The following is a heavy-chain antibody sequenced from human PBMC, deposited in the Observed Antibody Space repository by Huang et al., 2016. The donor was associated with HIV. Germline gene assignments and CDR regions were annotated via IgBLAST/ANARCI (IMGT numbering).Heavy chain of an antibody. CDR3: ARLPGSITMIRGVITDPY. CDR2: IYYSGGT. CDR1: GGSIRSDNYY. V-gene: IGHV4-39*01. Sequence: QLQLQESGPGLVKPSETLSLTCTVSGGSIRSDNYYWGWIRQPPGKGLEWIGSIYYSGGTYNNTSLKSRVTITVDTSKNQFSLKMRSVTAADTAVYYCARLPGSITMIRGVITDPYWGQGTLVTVSS. J-gene: IGHJ4*02. D-gene: IGHD3-10*01.